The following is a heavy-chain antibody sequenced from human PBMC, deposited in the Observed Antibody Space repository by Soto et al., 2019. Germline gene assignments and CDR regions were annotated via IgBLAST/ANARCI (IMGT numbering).Heavy chain of an antibody. CDR3: ARAYYYDSSGYYPPVDAFDI. J-gene: IGHJ3*02. V-gene: IGHV3-48*03. Sequence: GGSLRLSCAASGFTFSSYEMNWVRQAPGKGLEWVSYISSSGSTIYYADSVKGRFTISRDNAKNSLYLQMNSLRAEDTAVYYCARAYYYDSSGYYPPVDAFDIWGQGTMVTVSS. D-gene: IGHD3-22*01. CDR1: GFTFSSYE. CDR2: ISSSGSTI.